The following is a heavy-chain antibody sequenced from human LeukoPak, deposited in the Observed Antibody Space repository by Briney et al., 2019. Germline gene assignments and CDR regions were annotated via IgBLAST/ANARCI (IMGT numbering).Heavy chain of an antibody. CDR1: GGAFSSYA. J-gene: IGHJ4*02. CDR2: IIPIFGTA. CDR3: AREGSQEGFDY. V-gene: IGHV1-69*05. Sequence: ASVKVSCKASGGAFSSYAISWVRQAPGQGLEWMGRIIPIFGTANYAQKFQGRVTITTDESTSTAYMELSSLRSEDTAVYYCAREGSQEGFDYWGQGTLVTVSS.